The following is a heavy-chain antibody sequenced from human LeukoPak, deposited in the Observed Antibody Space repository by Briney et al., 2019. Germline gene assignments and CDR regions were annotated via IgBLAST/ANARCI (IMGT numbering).Heavy chain of an antibody. J-gene: IGHJ3*01. V-gene: IGHV4-59*08. D-gene: IGHD2/OR15-2a*01. CDR2: IYYSGTT. CDR1: GGSISRYY. CDR3: ARVYCTRTTCNDDAFDV. Sequence: SETLSLTCTVSGGSISRYYWSWIRQPPGKGLEWIGYIYYSGTTNYNPSLKSRVTISVDTSKNQFSLKLSSVTTADTAVYYCARVYCTRTTCNDDAFDVWGQGILVTVSS.